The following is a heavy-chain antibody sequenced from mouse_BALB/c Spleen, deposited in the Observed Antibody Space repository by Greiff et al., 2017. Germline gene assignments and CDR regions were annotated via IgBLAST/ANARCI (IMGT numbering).Heavy chain of an antibody. J-gene: IGHJ3*01. CDR2: ISSGGST. D-gene: IGHD2-4*01. CDR1: GFTFSSYA. CDR3: ARLITTAWFAY. Sequence: EVNVVDSGGGLVKPGGSLKLSCAASGFTFSSYAMSWVRQTPEKRLEWVASISSGGSTYYPDSVKGRFTISSDNARNILYLQMSSLRSEDTAMYYCARLITTAWFAYWGQGTLVTVAA. V-gene: IGHV5-6-5*01.